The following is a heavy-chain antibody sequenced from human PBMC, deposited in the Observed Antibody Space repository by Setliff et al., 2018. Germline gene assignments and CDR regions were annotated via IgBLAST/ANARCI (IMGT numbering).Heavy chain of an antibody. CDR3: AGRDYSGGDS. J-gene: IGHJ5*01. CDR1: GDSISNTSYY. V-gene: IGHV4-39*02. CDR2: IYNSGTT. Sequence: PSETLSLTCIVAGDSISNTSYYWGWIRQPPGKGLEWIGRIYNSGTTNYNPSLKSRVTISADTSNNSFSLNLFSVTAADTAVYYCAGRDYSGGDSWGHGTLVTVSS. D-gene: IGHD4-4*01.